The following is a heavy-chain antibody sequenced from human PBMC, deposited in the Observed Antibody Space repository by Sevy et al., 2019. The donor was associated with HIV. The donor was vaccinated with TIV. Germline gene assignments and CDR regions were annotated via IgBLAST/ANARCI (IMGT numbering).Heavy chain of an antibody. Sequence: SETLSLTCTVSGGSINSDHWNWIRQPPGKGLEWIGYVYYTGGTNYNPSLKNRVTISVDRTTNQFSLKLTSVTAADTAGDYYARRNDFDIWGQGTMVTVSS. CDR1: GGSINSDH. CDR2: VYYTGGT. J-gene: IGHJ3*02. V-gene: IGHV4-59*08. CDR3: ARRNDFDI.